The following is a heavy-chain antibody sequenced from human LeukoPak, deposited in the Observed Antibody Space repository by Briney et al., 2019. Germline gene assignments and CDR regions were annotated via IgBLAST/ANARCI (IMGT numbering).Heavy chain of an antibody. CDR2: ISYDGNKK. CDR3: ATLFSFGGNSGASLCTLDV. Sequence: PGRSLRLSCDASGFTFSSYTMHWVRQAPGKGLEWVAVISYDGNKKYYADSVKGRFTISRDSSKNTLYLQMNSLRPEDTAVYYCATLFSFGGNSGASLCTLDVWGQGTTVTVSS. J-gene: IGHJ6*02. V-gene: IGHV3-30*01. CDR1: GFTFSSYT. D-gene: IGHD4-23*01.